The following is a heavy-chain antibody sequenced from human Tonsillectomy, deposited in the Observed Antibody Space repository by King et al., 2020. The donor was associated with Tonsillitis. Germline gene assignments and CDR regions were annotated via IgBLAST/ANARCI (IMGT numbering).Heavy chain of an antibody. CDR3: ARWMGSGGWSRIWFDP. D-gene: IGHD2-15*01. Sequence: VQLVESGGGLVQPGGSLRLSCAASGFTFSSYAMSWVRQAPGKGLEWVSAISGSGGSTSYADSVKGRFTISRDNPKNTLYLQMNSLRAEDTAVYYCARWMGSGGWSRIWFDPWGQGPLVTVSS. CDR1: GFTFSSYA. CDR2: ISGSGGST. V-gene: IGHV3-23*04. J-gene: IGHJ5*02.